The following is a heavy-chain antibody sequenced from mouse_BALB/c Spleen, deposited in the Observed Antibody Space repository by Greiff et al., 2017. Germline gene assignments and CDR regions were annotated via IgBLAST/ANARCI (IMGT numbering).Heavy chain of an antibody. D-gene: IGHD2-4*01. J-gene: IGHJ2*01. CDR3: ARGRMINYFDY. Sequence: QVQLQQSGPELVKPGASVRISCKASGYTFTSYYIHWVKQRPGQGLEWIGWIYPGNVNTKYNEKFKGKATLTADKSSSTAYMQLSSLTSEDSAVYFCARGRMINYFDYWGQGTTLTVSS. CDR2: IYPGNVNT. CDR1: GYTFTSYY. V-gene: IGHV1S56*01.